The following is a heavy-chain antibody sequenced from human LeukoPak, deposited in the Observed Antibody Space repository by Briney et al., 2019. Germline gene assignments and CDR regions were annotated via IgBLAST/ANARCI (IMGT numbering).Heavy chain of an antibody. CDR1: GYTFTGYH. D-gene: IGHD3-10*02. CDR2: INPNSGGT. V-gene: IGHV1-2*02. Sequence: ASVKVSCKASGYTFTGYHMHWVRQAPGQGLEWMGWINPNSGGTNYAQKFQGRVTMTRDTSISTAYMELSRLRSDDTAVYYCARDLFGDDQTNWFDPWGQGTLVTVSS. CDR3: ARDLFGDDQTNWFDP. J-gene: IGHJ5*02.